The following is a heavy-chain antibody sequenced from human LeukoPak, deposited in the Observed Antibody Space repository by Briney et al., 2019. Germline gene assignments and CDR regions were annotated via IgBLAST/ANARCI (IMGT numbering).Heavy chain of an antibody. D-gene: IGHD3-16*01. CDR2: ISSSGSTI. V-gene: IGHV3-48*03. J-gene: IGHJ3*02. Sequence: GGSLRLSCAVSGFTFSSYEMNWVRQAPGKGLEWVSYISSSGSTIYYADSVKGRFTIPRDNAKKSLYLQMNSLRAEDTAVYYCARARLTDYVWGRRTFDIWGQGTMVTISS. CDR3: ARARLTDYVWGRRTFDI. CDR1: GFTFSSYE.